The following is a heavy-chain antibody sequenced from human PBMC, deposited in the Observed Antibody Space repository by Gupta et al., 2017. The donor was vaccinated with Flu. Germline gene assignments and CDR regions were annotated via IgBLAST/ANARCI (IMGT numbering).Heavy chain of an antibody. CDR3: ARDPLGGGDYAYYGMDV. J-gene: IGHJ6*02. Sequence: QVQLVQSGAEVKKPGSSVKVSCQASGGSFSSYSITWVRQAPGQGLERMGRIIPSQAKVNYEQRFQGRVTISVDRPTNTAYRELSRLTYDDTAVYFCARDPLGGGDYAYYGMDVWGQGTTVTVFS. V-gene: IGHV1-69*08. D-gene: IGHD3-16*01. CDR2: IIPSQAKV. CDR1: GGSFSSYS.